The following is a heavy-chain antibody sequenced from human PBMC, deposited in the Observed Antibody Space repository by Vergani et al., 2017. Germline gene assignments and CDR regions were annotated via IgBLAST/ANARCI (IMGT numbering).Heavy chain of an antibody. V-gene: IGHV4-39*01. Sequence: QLHLQESGPGLVKPSETLSLTCTVSGGSITSSSYHWGWIRQPPGKGLEWIGNIYHSGGAYYNPSLKGRVTIFVDTSKNQFSLEVTSVTAADTAIYFCARTESFILRYFHWALWGQGTLVTVSS. CDR2: IYHSGGA. J-gene: IGHJ4*02. D-gene: IGHD3-9*01. CDR3: ARTESFILRYFHWAL. CDR1: GGSITSSSYH.